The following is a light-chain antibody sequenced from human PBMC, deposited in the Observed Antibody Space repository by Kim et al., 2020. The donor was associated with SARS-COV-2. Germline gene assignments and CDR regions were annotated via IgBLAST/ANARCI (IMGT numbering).Light chain of an antibody. Sequence: SPGERATLSCRASQSVSTNLAWYQQKPGQAPRLLIYGASNRATGSPARCSGSGSGTEFTLTISSLQSEDFALYYCLQYNNWPPWTFGQGTKVDIK. CDR2: GAS. CDR1: QSVSTN. CDR3: LQYNNWPPWT. J-gene: IGKJ1*01. V-gene: IGKV3-15*01.